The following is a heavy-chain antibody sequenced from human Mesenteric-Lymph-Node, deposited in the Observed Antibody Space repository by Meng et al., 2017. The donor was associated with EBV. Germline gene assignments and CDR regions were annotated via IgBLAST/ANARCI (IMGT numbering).Heavy chain of an antibody. CDR2: INHSGST. CDR1: GESLSGYY. CDR3: ARGRIDDYTKFFDY. V-gene: IGHV4-34*01. Sequence: LQQWGAGLLNPSGSLSLTCAVSGESLSGYYWSWIRQSPGKGLEWIGEINHSGSTNYNPSLESRLTISVDTSRNHFSLKLTSVTAADTAVYYCARGRIDDYTKFFDYWGQGTLVTVSS. D-gene: IGHD4-11*01. J-gene: IGHJ4*02.